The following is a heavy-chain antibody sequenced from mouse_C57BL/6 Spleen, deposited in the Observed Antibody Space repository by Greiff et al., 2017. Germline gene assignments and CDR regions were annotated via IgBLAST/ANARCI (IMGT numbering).Heavy chain of an antibody. V-gene: IGHV14-2*01. CDR1: GFTFNDYY. CDR3: TSDGNPYYFDY. Sequence: EVQLQQSGAELVKPGASVKLSCTASGFTFNDYYMHWVKQTPEQGLEWIGTIDPEDGGTKYAPKFQGKATITADTSSNTAYLQLSSLTSEDTAVXYCTSDGNPYYFDYWGQGTTLTVSS. J-gene: IGHJ2*01. D-gene: IGHD2-3*01. CDR2: IDPEDGGT.